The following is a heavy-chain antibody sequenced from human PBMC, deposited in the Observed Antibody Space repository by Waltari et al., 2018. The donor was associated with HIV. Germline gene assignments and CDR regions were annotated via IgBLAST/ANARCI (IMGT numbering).Heavy chain of an antibody. CDR2: INHSGST. CDR1: GGSFSGYY. V-gene: IGHV4-34*01. Sequence: QVQLQQWGAGLLKPSETLSLTCAVYGGSFSGYYWSWIRQPPGKGLEWIGEINHSGSTNYNPSLKSRVTISVDTSKNQFSLKLSSVTAADTAVYYCARRPDTDYFDYWGQGTLVTVSS. J-gene: IGHJ4*02. CDR3: ARRPDTDYFDY.